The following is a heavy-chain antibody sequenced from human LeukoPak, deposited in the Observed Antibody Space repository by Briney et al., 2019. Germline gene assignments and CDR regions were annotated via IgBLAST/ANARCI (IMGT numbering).Heavy chain of an antibody. CDR3: AREGAAAAPY. D-gene: IGHD6-13*01. V-gene: IGHV3-21*01. Sequence: GGSLRLSCTASAFAFSNHAMSWVRQAPGKGLEWVSSISISGGTTYYADSVKGRFTISRDNARNSLYLQMNSLRAEDTAMYYCAREGAAAAPYWGQGTLVTVSS. J-gene: IGHJ4*02. CDR2: ISISGGTT. CDR1: AFAFSNHA.